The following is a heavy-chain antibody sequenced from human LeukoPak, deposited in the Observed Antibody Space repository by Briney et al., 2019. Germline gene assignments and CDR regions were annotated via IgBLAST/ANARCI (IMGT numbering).Heavy chain of an antibody. Sequence: SEALSLTCTVSGGSISSSSYYWSWIRQPAGKGLEWIGRIYTSGSTNYNPSLKSRVTISVDTSKNQFSLKLSSVTAADTAVYYCARDQGYSYGPFDYWGQGTLVTVSS. V-gene: IGHV4-61*02. J-gene: IGHJ4*02. CDR3: ARDQGYSYGPFDY. CDR1: GGSISSSSYY. D-gene: IGHD5-18*01. CDR2: IYTSGST.